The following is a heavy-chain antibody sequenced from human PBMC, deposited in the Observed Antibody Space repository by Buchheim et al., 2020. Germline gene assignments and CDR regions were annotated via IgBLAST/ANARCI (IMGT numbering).Heavy chain of an antibody. J-gene: IGHJ4*02. CDR2: ISSSSTI. V-gene: IGHV3-48*01. Sequence: EVQLVESGGGLVQPGGSLRLSCAASGFTFSSYSMNWVRQAPGKGLEWVSYISSSSTIYYADSVKGRFTISRDNAKNSLYLQMNSLRAEDTAVYYCARAGPEYYDSSGYYRFDYWGQGTL. CDR1: GFTFSSYS. D-gene: IGHD3-22*01. CDR3: ARAGPEYYDSSGYYRFDY.